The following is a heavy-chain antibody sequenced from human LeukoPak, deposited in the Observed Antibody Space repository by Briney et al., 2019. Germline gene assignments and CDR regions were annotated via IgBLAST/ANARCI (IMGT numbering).Heavy chain of an antibody. J-gene: IGHJ4*02. CDR1: GFTVSSNY. D-gene: IGHD2-2*01. V-gene: IGHV3-74*01. Sequence: GGSLRLSCAASGFTVSSNYMHWVRQAPGKGLVWVSRINSDGSSTSYADSVKGRFTISRDNAKNTLYLQMNSLRAEDTAVYYCARRVVVPAAPYYFDYWGQGTLVTVSS. CDR2: INSDGSST. CDR3: ARRVVVPAAPYYFDY.